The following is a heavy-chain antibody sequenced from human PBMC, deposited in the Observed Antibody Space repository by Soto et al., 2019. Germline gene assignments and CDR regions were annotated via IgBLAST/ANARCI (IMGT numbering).Heavy chain of an antibody. D-gene: IGHD3-10*01. CDR3: VRGAYGSWRMDV. CDR2: SRNKANSYST. CDR1: GFTFSDHY. V-gene: IGHV3-72*01. Sequence: EVQLVDSGGGLVQPGGSLRLSCVASGFTFSDHYMDWVRQAPGKGLEWVARSRNKANSYSTEYAASVKGRFTISRDVSENSLYLQMNSLKTADTAVYYCVRGAYGSWRMDVWGQGTSVTVSS. J-gene: IGHJ6*02.